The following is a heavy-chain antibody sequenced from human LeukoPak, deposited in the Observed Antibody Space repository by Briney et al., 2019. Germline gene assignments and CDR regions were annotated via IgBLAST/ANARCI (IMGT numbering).Heavy chain of an antibody. Sequence: GQSLRLSCTTSGFIFGDYNMNWVRQAPGKGLEWVGYIRAKIHDGTTDFAASVKGRFTISRDDSKSIAYLQMTSLKSEDTAVYYCSRGQKDPYGLEFDYWGQGTLVTVSS. D-gene: IGHD3-10*01. CDR2: IRAKIHDGTT. J-gene: IGHJ4*02. V-gene: IGHV3-49*04. CDR3: SRGQKDPYGLEFDY. CDR1: GFIFGDYN.